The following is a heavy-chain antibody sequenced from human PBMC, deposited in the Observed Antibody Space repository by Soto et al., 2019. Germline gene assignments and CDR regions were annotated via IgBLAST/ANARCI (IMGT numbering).Heavy chain of an antibody. D-gene: IGHD3-10*01. J-gene: IGHJ6*02. CDR1: GYTLTSYG. CDR3: TREGSAPYYYYGMDA. V-gene: IGHV1-18*01. Sequence: ASVKVSCEACGYTLTSYGISWVRQAPGQGLEWMGWISAYNGNTNYAQKLQGRVIMTADTSTNTAYMELRSLRSDDTAIYYCTREGSAPYYYYGMDAWGQGTTVTVSS. CDR2: ISAYNGNT.